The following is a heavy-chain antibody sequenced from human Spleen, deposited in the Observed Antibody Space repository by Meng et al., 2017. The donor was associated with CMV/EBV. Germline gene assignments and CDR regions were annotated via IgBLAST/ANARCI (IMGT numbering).Heavy chain of an antibody. CDR1: GGTFSSYA. D-gene: IGHD1-26*01. Sequence: SVKVSCKASGGTFSSYAISWVRQAPGQGLEWMGGIIPILGIANYAQKFQGRVTITADKSTSTAYMELSSLRSEDTAVYYCARDQITSGSYPYYYYGMDVWGQGTTVTVSS. CDR2: IIPILGIA. CDR3: ARDQITSGSYPYYYYGMDV. J-gene: IGHJ6*02. V-gene: IGHV1-69*10.